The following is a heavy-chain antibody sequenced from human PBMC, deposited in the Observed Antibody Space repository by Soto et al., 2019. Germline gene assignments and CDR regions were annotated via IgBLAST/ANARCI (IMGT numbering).Heavy chain of an antibody. CDR2: INPSGGST. D-gene: IGHD1-26*01. CDR3: ARVRYSGSYSATGAFDI. Sequence: VASVKVSCKASGYTLTSFHMPWVRLAPGQRLEWMEIINPSGGSTSYAQKFQGRVTMTGDTSTSTVYKELSSLRSEDTAVYYCARVRYSGSYSATGAFDIWGQGTMVTVS. J-gene: IGHJ3*02. V-gene: IGHV1-46*01. CDR1: GYTLTSFH.